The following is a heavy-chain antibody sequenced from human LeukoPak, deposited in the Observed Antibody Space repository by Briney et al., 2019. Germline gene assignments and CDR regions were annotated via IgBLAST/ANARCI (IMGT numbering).Heavy chain of an antibody. J-gene: IGHJ5*02. V-gene: IGHV1-18*04. CDR2: ICAYNGKT. D-gene: IGHD6-13*01. CDR1: GYTFTSYG. CDR3: ARDKTDSSSWHPNWFDP. Sequence: ASVKVSCKASGYTFTSYGISWVRQAPGQGLEWMGWICAYNGKTNYAQKLQGRVTMTTDTSTSTAYMELRSLRSDDTAVYYCARDKTDSSSWHPNWFDPWGQGTLVTVSS.